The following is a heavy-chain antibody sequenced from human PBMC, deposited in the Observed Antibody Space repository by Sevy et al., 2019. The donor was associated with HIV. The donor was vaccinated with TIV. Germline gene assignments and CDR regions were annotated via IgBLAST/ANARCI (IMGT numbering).Heavy chain of an antibody. J-gene: IGHJ6*03. CDR1: GFTFSSYA. CDR2: ISGSGGST. V-gene: IGHV3-23*01. CDR3: AKDGYKPSLGDENYHYYYMDV. Sequence: GGSLRLSCAASGFTFSSYAMSWVRQAPGKGLEWVSAISGSGGSTYYADSVKGRFTISRDNSKNTLYLQMNSLRAEDTAVYYCAKDGYKPSLGDENYHYYYMDVWGKGTTVTVSS. D-gene: IGHD1-20*01.